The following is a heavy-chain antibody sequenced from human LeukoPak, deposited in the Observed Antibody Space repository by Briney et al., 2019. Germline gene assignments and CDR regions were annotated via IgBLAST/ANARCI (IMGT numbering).Heavy chain of an antibody. CDR1: GFTFSNYA. V-gene: IGHV3-23*01. CDR3: TKEVQAWMYSSSWTIDF. J-gene: IGHJ4*02. CDR2: ISGSGGTT. Sequence: GGSLRLSCAASGFTFSNYAMSWVRQAPGKGLEWVSSISGSGGTTYYAGSVKGRFTISRDNSKNTLYLQMNSLRAEDTAIYYCTKEVQAWMYSSSWTIDFWGQGTLVTVSS. D-gene: IGHD6-13*01.